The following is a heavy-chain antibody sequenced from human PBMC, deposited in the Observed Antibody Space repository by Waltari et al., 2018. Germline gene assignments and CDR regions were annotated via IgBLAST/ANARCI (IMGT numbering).Heavy chain of an antibody. V-gene: IGHV4-4*02. CDR3: ASDRGRGLYLDS. CDR2: VHQSGRS. Sequence: SWVRQSPGKGLEWIGQVHQSGRSNYNPSLESRVTVSMDTSKTQFSLRVTSVTAADTAIYYCASDRGRGLYLDSWGQGTLVTVSP. D-gene: IGHD2-15*01. J-gene: IGHJ4*02.